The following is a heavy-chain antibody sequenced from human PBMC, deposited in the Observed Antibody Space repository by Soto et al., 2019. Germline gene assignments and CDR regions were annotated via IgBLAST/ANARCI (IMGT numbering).Heavy chain of an antibody. V-gene: IGHV1-69*05. Sequence: SVKVSCKASGGTFSSYAFSWVRQAPGQGLEWMGGIIPIFASANYAQKFQGRVTMTRDTSISTAYMELSRLRSDDTAVYYCARWGAMVRGVIKSPRPYYYYGMDVWGQGTTVTVSS. J-gene: IGHJ6*02. CDR1: GGTFSSYA. CDR2: IIPIFASA. D-gene: IGHD3-10*01. CDR3: ARWGAMVRGVIKSPRPYYYYGMDV.